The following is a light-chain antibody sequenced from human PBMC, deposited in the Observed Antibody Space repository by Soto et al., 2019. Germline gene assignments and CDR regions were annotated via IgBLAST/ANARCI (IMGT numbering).Light chain of an antibody. CDR2: GAS. Sequence: IMFPQSPGTHYVTPLEPAIISCRASQSVSRNLAWYQQKPGQAPRLLIYGASTRATGIPARFSGSGSGTEFTLTISSLQSEDFAVYYCQQYNNWPSFGQGTRLEIK. V-gene: IGKV3-15*01. CDR3: QQYNNWPS. J-gene: IGKJ5*01. CDR1: QSVSRN.